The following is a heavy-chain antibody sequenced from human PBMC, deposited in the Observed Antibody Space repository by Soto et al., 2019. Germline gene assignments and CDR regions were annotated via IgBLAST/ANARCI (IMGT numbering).Heavy chain of an antibody. CDR2: INWNSDKV. Sequence: VLLVESGGGLVQPGRSLRLSCAVSGFNFGNYAMHWVRQAPGKGLEWVAAINWNSDKVAYAGSVLGRFTIFRDSAKNSLHLQMKDLTTEATSLYYCAKDKGGTPYYIDSWGQGILVTLSS. CDR1: GFNFGNYA. D-gene: IGHD6-25*01. J-gene: IGHJ4*02. CDR3: AKDKGGTPYYIDS. V-gene: IGHV3-9*01.